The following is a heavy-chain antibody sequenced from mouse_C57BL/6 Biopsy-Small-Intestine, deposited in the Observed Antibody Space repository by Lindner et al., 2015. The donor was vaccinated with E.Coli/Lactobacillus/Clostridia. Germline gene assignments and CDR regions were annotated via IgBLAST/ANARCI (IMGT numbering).Heavy chain of an antibody. CDR3: ARRGRDYYAMDY. CDR1: GYTFTSYG. V-gene: IGHV1-81*01. J-gene: IGHJ4*01. Sequence: VQLQESGAELARPGASVKLSCKASGYTFTSYGISWVKQRTGQGLEWIGEIYPRSGNTYYNEKFKGKATLTADKSSSTAYMEFRSLTSEDSAVYFCARRGRDYYAMDYWGQGTSVTVSS. CDR2: IYPRSGNT.